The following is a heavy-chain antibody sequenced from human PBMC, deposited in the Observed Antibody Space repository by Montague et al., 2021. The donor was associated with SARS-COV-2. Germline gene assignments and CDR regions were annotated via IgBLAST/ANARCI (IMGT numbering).Heavy chain of an antibody. J-gene: IGHJ4*02. CDR2: INPKTGDT. CDR3: ARGALTSYSAYARPAFY. CDR1: GYIFTGSY. Sequence: SVKVSCKASGYIFTGSYIHWVRQAPGHGLEWMGWINPKTGDTNYGQKFQGRVAMTGDTSMNTAYMELRNLGSDDTAVYFCARGALTSYSAYARPAFYWGRGTLVTVSS. D-gene: IGHD5-12*01. V-gene: IGHV1-2*02.